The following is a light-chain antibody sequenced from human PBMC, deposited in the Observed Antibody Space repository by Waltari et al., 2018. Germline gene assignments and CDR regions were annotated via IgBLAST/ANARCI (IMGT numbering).Light chain of an antibody. Sequence: QSALTQPASVSGSPGQSITISCTGTSSDVGGYNYVSWYQQRPGKAPKVVIYDVSYRPAGVSNRFSGSKAGNTASLTISGLQAEDEADYYCASYTSSSTWVFGGGTKLTVL. CDR1: SSDVGGYNY. CDR2: DVS. CDR3: ASYTSSSTWV. V-gene: IGLV2-14*03. J-gene: IGLJ3*02.